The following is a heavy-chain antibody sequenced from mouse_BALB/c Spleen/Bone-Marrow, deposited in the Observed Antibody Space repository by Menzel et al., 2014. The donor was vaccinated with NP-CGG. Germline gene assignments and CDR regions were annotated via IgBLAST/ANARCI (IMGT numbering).Heavy chain of an antibody. CDR1: GFTFSSYA. D-gene: IGHD2-4*01. V-gene: IGHV5-9-3*01. CDR2: ISSGGSYT. CDR3: ARGLRGYAMDY. J-gene: IGHJ4*01. Sequence: VQLQQPGGGLVKPGGSLKLSCAASGFTFSSYAMSWVRQTPEKRLEWVATISSGGSYTYYPDSVKGRFTISRDNAKNTLYLQMSSLRSEDTAMYYCARGLRGYAMDYWGQGTSVTVSS.